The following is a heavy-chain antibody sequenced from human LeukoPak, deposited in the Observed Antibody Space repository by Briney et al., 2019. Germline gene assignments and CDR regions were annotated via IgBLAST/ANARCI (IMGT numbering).Heavy chain of an antibody. V-gene: IGHV1-69*05. J-gene: IGHJ4*02. Sequence: ASVKVSXKASGGTFSSYAISWVRQAPGQGLEWMGGIIPIFGTANYAQKFQGRVTITTDESTSTAYMELSSLRSEDTAVYYCAREAVAGTVMYFDYWGQGTLVTVSS. CDR2: IIPIFGTA. CDR3: AREAVAGTVMYFDY. D-gene: IGHD6-19*01. CDR1: GGTFSSYA.